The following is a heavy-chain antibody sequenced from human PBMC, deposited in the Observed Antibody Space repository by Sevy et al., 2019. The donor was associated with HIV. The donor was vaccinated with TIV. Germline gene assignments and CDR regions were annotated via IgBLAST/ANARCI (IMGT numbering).Heavy chain of an antibody. CDR3: ARGTPAFCTGGVCFNWFDP. D-gene: IGHD2-8*02. Sequence: GGSLRLSCAASRFSFNGYGMHWVRQAPGKGLEWVAFIRYDGSNKYYADSVKGRFTVSGDDSKKTLYLQMNSLRAEDTALYYCARGTPAFCTGGVCFNWFDPWGQGTLVTVSS. CDR1: RFSFNGYG. V-gene: IGHV3-30*02. J-gene: IGHJ5*02. CDR2: IRYDGSNK.